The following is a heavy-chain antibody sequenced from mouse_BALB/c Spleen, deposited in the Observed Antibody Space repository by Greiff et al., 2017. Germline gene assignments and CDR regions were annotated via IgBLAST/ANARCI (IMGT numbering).Heavy chain of an antibody. CDR3: TPWYNYYAMDY. CDR1: GFTFSNYW. J-gene: IGHJ4*01. D-gene: IGHD2-1*01. Sequence: EVKLEESGGGLVQPGGSMKLSCVASGFTFSNYWMNWVRQSPEKGLEWVAEIRLKSNNYATHYAESVKGRFTISRDDSKSSVYLQMNNLRAEDTGIYYCTPWYNYYAMDYWGQGTSVTVSS. V-gene: IGHV6-6*02. CDR2: IRLKSNNYAT.